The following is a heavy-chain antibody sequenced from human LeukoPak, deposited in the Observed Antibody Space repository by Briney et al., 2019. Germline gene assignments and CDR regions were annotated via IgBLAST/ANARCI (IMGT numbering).Heavy chain of an antibody. J-gene: IGHJ6*02. V-gene: IGHV3-23*01. CDR1: GFTFSSYA. Sequence: GGSLRLSCAASGFTFSSYAMSWVRQAPGKGLEWVSAISGSGGSTYYADSVKGRFTISRDNSKNTLYLQMNSLRAEDTAVYCCAKYKGTYYYGSGSPKYYYYGMDVWGQGTTVTVSS. CDR3: AKYKGTYYYGSGSPKYYYYGMDV. D-gene: IGHD3-10*01. CDR2: ISGSGGST.